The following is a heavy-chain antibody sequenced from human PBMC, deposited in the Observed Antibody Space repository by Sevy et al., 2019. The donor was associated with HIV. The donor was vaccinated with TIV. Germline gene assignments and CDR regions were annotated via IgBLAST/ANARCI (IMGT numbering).Heavy chain of an antibody. Sequence: GGSLRLSCAASGFTFSSYGMHWVRQAPGKGLEWVAVILYDGSNKYYADSVKGRFTISRDNSKNTLYLQMNSLRAGDMAVYYCARGLAALPGYYYGMDVWGQRTAVTVSS. V-gene: IGHV3-30*03. CDR2: ILYDGSNK. J-gene: IGHJ6*02. D-gene: IGHD6-6*01. CDR3: ARGLAALPGYYYGMDV. CDR1: GFTFSSYG.